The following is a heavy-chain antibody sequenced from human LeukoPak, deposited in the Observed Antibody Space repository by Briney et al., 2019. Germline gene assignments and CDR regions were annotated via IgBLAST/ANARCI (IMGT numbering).Heavy chain of an antibody. Sequence: RASVKVSCKASGYTFTSYDINWVRQATGQGLEWMGWMNPNSGNTGYAQKFQGRVTMTRNTSISTAYMELSSLRSEDTAVYYCVYYDTQSTRNAFDIWGQGTMVTVSS. CDR3: VYYDTQSTRNAFDI. J-gene: IGHJ3*02. V-gene: IGHV1-8*01. CDR2: MNPNSGNT. D-gene: IGHD3-9*01. CDR1: GYTFTSYD.